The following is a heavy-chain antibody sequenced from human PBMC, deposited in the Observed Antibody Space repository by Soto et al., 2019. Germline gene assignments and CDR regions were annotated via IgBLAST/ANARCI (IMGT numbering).Heavy chain of an antibody. CDR2: ISWNSGSI. D-gene: IGHD6-19*01. CDR3: AKDIKQSSLAGMDV. CDR1: GFTFDVYA. J-gene: IGHJ6*02. Sequence: ALRLTCAASGFTFDVYAMHWVWKDTGKGLEWVSGISWNSGSIGYADSVKGRFTISRDNAKNSLYLQMNSLRAEDTALYYCAKDIKQSSLAGMDVWGQGTTVTVYS. V-gene: IGHV3-9*01.